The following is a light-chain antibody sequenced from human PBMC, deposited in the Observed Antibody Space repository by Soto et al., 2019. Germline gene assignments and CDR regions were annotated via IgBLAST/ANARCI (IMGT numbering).Light chain of an antibody. J-gene: IGKJ2*01. CDR1: HIVSSSY. Sequence: EIVLTQSPGTLSLSPGERATLSCRASHIVSSSYLAWYQQKPGQAPRLLIYGASSRATGIPDRFSGSGSGADFTLTISRLEPADFAVYYCQQYGSSPPYTFGQGTRLEIK. CDR2: GAS. V-gene: IGKV3-20*01. CDR3: QQYGSSPPYT.